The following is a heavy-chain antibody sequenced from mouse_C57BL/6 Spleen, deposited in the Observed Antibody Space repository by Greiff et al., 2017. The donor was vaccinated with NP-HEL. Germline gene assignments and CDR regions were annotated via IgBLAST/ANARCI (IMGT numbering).Heavy chain of an antibody. CDR3: ARYDSSYEAMDY. CDR1: GYTFTDYY. V-gene: IGHV1-76*01. D-gene: IGHD1-1*01. Sequence: QVQLQQSGAELVRPGASVKLSCKASGYTFTDYYINWVKQRPGQGLEWIARIYPGSGNTYYNEKFKGKATLTAEKSSSTAYMQLSSLTSEDSAVYFCARYDSSYEAMDYWGQGTSVTVSS. CDR2: IYPGSGNT. J-gene: IGHJ4*01.